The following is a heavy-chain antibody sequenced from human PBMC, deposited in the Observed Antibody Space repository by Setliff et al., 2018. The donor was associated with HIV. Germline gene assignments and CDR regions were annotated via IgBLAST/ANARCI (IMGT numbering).Heavy chain of an antibody. Sequence: ASETLSLTCTVSRGSISSTNYYWGWIRQPPGKGLEWIGSIFYSGSTHYNPSLKSRVTISVDTTKIQFSLKLSSVTAADTAVYYCARHRYYYGSGTYSGRFDFWGQGALVTVSS. V-gene: IGHV4-39*01. CDR1: RGSISSTNYY. J-gene: IGHJ4*02. CDR2: IFYSGST. CDR3: ARHRYYYGSGTYSGRFDF. D-gene: IGHD3-10*01.